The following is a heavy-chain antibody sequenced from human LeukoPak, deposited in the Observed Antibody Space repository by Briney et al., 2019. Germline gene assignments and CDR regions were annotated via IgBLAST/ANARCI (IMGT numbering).Heavy chain of an antibody. Sequence: SVKVSCKASGGTFSSYAISWVRQAPGQGLEWMGRIIPILDIANYAQKFQGRVTITADKSTSTAYMELSSLRSEDTAVYYCARAVEMATRVAAYYFDYWGQGTLVTVSS. CDR1: GGTFSSYA. CDR3: ARAVEMATRVAAYYFDY. V-gene: IGHV1-69*04. J-gene: IGHJ4*02. D-gene: IGHD5-24*01. CDR2: IIPILDIA.